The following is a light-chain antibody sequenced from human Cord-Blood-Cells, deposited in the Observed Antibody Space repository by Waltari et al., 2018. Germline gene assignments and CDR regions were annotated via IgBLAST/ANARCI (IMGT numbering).Light chain of an antibody. CDR1: ISDDGGYNY. V-gene: IGLV2-14*03. J-gene: IGLJ3*02. Sequence: SPLTQPASVSGSPGKSITIPCTETISDDGGYNYLSLYQQHPGKAPKLMIYDVSNRSAGVSNRFSGSTSCNTASRSISGLQAEDEADYYCSSYTRSSPRVFGGGTKLTVL. CDR2: DVS. CDR3: SSYTRSSPRV.